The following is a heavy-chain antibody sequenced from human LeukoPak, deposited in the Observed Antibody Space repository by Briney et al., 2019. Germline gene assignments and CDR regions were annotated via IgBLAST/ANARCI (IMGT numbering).Heavy chain of an antibody. CDR2: IRYDGSNK. Sequence: GGSLRLSCAASGFTFSKAWMSWVRQAPGKGLEWVAFIRYDGSNKYYADSVKGRFTISRDNSKNTLYLQMNSVRAEDAAVYYCAKEAQPLVVVAAYYFDYWGQGTLVTVSS. D-gene: IGHD2-15*01. CDR1: GFTFSKAW. J-gene: IGHJ4*02. CDR3: AKEAQPLVVVAAYYFDY. V-gene: IGHV3-30*02.